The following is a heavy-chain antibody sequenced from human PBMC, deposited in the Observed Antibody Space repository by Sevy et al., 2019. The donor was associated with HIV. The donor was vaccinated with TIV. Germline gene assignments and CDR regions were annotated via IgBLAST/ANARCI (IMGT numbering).Heavy chain of an antibody. CDR1: GFTFSDYY. Sequence: GGSLRLSCAASGFTFSDYYMSWIRQAPGKGLEWLSYISGSDNIIYYADSARGRFTISRDNAKNSLYLQMNSLRAEDTAVYYCARDHVKDGDLGDYYYYAMDVWGQGPRSPSP. CDR2: ISGSDNII. J-gene: IGHJ6*02. V-gene: IGHV3-11*01. D-gene: IGHD4-17*01. CDR3: ARDHVKDGDLGDYYYYAMDV.